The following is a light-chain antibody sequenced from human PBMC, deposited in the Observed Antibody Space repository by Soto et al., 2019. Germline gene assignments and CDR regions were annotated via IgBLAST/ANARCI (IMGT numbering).Light chain of an antibody. J-gene: IGLJ2*01. Sequence: QSALAQPRSASGSPGQSVTISCTGTSSDVGAYNYVSWYQQHPGKAPKLVIYEVTERPSGVPERFSGSKSGSTASLTVSGLQAEDKALYYCASYAGNNNFVLFGGGTKLTVL. CDR3: ASYAGNNNFVL. CDR2: EVT. CDR1: SSDVGAYNY. V-gene: IGLV2-8*01.